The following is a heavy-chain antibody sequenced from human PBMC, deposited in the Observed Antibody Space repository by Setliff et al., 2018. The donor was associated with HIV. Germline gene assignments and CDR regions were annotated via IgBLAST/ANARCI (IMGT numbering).Heavy chain of an antibody. CDR3: ARGATYYYDSSGYENAFDI. J-gene: IGHJ3*02. V-gene: IGHV1-18*01. D-gene: IGHD3-22*01. CDR1: SYTFTSYTFTSYG. CDR2: ISVYNGNT. Sequence: GASVKVSCKASSYTFTSYTFTSYGISWVRQAPGQGLEWMGWISVYNGNTNYAQKLQGRVTMTTDTSTSTAYMELRSLRSDDTAVYYCARGATYYYDSSGYENAFDIWGQGTMVTVSS.